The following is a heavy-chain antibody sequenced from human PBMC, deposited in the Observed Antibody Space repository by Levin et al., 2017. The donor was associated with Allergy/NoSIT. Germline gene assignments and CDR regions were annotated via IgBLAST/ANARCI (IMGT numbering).Heavy chain of an antibody. CDR3: ARGGGSRLDY. D-gene: IGHD2-21*01. CDR1: GFTFSNYA. J-gene: IGHJ4*02. V-gene: IGHV3-23*01. Sequence: GGSLRLSCAASGFTFSNYAMSWVRQAPGKGLEWVSAISGSGDSTYYADSVKGRFTISRDKSKNTVNLQMNSLRAEDTALYFCARGGGSRLDYWAQGTPVTVSS. CDR2: ISGSGDST.